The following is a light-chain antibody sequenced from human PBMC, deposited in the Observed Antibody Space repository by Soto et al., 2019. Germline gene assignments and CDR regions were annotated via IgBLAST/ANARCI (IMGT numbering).Light chain of an antibody. V-gene: IGKV1-5*01. J-gene: IGKJ1*01. CDR1: QSISSY. CDR2: DAS. CDR3: QQYNSYLWT. Sequence: DIRVTQSPSSLSASVGDRVTITCRASQSISSYLNWYQQKPGKAPKLLIYDASNLEIGVPSRFSGSGSGTEFTLTISSLQPDDFATYYCQQYNSYLWTFGQVTKVDI.